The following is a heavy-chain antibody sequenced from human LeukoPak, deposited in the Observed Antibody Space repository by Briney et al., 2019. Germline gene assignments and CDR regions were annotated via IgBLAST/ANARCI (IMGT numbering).Heavy chain of an antibody. J-gene: IGHJ4*02. Sequence: PSETLSLTCTVSGASIDSANYYWGWMRQPPGKGLEWIGSIYFSGSAYCKSSLMSRVTISLDTSKNQFSLKLSSVTAADTAVYYCARLNFAYDTSGYLDYWGQGTLLTVSS. CDR2: IYFSGSA. D-gene: IGHD3-22*01. CDR1: GASIDSANYY. V-gene: IGHV4-39*01. CDR3: ARLNFAYDTSGYLDY.